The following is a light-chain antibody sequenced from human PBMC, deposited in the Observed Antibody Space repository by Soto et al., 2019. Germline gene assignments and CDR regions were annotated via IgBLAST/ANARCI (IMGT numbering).Light chain of an antibody. Sequence: IPMTQSPSSVSASVGDRVTITCRASQAVSSWLAWYQQKPGKPPKLLIYAASSLQSGVPSRFSGSGSGTDFTRSIISLQPEDFATYYCQQANSFPLTFGGGTKVESK. CDR2: AAS. CDR1: QAVSSW. J-gene: IGKJ4*01. V-gene: IGKV1-12*01. CDR3: QQANSFPLT.